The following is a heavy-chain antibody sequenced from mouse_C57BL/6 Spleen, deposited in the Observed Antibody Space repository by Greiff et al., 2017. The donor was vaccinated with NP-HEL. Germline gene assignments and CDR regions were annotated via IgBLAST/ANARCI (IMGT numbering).Heavy chain of an antibody. D-gene: IGHD1-1*01. J-gene: IGHJ2*01. V-gene: IGHV5-4*01. Sequence: EVKLVESGGGLVKPGGSPKLSCAASGFTFSSYAMSWVRQTPEKRLEWVATISDGGSYTYYPDNVKGRFTISRDNAKNNLYLQMSHLKSEDTAMYYCARDGIYYYGSSYFDYWGQGTTLTVSS. CDR3: ARDGIYYYGSSYFDY. CDR1: GFTFSSYA. CDR2: ISDGGSYT.